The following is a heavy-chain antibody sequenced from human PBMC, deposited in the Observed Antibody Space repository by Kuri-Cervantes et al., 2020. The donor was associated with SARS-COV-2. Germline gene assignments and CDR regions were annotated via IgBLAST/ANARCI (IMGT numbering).Heavy chain of an antibody. J-gene: IGHJ3*02. D-gene: IGHD1-1*01. CDR2: IWHDGSNK. Sequence: EWVAVIWHDGSNKYFTDCVKARFTISRDKSKNTLYLQMNSLRAEDTAVYYCAQTGRNDAFDIWGQGTMVTVSS. V-gene: IGHV3-33*03. CDR3: AQTGRNDAFDI.